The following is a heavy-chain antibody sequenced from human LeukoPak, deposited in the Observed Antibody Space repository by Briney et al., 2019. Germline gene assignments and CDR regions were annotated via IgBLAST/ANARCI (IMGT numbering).Heavy chain of an antibody. CDR2: INYTGST. Sequence: GSLRLPCTASGFTFGDYAMSWFRQPPGKGLEWIGEINYTGSTNYNPSLKSRVTISVDTSKNQFSLKLSSVTAADTAVYYCASTYDSSGYYPRYSGSSWGQGTLVTVSS. CDR3: ASTYDSSGYYPRYSGSS. CDR1: GFTFGDYA. J-gene: IGHJ4*02. V-gene: IGHV4-34*01. D-gene: IGHD3-22*01.